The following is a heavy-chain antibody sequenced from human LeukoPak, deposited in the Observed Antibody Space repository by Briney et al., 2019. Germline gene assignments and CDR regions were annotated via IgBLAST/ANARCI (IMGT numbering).Heavy chain of an antibody. CDR3: AREEYYYDSSGYSGGDYYFDY. CDR2: ISSSSSTI. V-gene: IGHV3-48*04. Sequence: PGGSLRLSCAASGFTFSSYSMNWVRQAPGKGLEWVSYISSSSSTIYYADSVKGRFTISRDNAKNSLYLQMNSLRAEDTAVYYCAREEYYYDSSGYSGGDYYFDYWGQGTLVTVSS. J-gene: IGHJ4*02. CDR1: GFTFSSYS. D-gene: IGHD3-22*01.